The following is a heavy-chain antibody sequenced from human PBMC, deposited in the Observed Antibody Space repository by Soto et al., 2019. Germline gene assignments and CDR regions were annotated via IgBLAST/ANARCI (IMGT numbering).Heavy chain of an antibody. D-gene: IGHD3-10*01. V-gene: IGHV4-4*07. Sequence: SETLSLTCTVSGGSISSYYWSWIRQPAGKGLEWIGRIYTSGSTNYNPSLKSRVTMSVDTSKNQFSLNLSSVTAAADTAVYYCARDRITLANDAFDIWGRGTMVTVSS. J-gene: IGHJ3*02. CDR2: IYTSGST. CDR3: ARDRITLANDAFDI. CDR1: GGSISSYY.